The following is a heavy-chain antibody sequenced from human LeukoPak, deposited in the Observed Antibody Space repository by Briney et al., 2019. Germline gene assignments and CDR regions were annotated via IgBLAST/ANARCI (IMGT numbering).Heavy chain of an antibody. CDR1: GGSFGGYY. V-gene: IGHV4-34*01. CDR2: INHSGST. J-gene: IGHJ3*02. Sequence: PSETLSLTCAVYGGSFGGYYWSWIRQPPGKGLEWIGEINHSGSTNYNPSLKSRVTISVDTSKNQFSLKLSSVTAADTAVYYCAREDYGDYVDAFDIWGQGTMVTVSS. CDR3: AREDYGDYVDAFDI. D-gene: IGHD4-17*01.